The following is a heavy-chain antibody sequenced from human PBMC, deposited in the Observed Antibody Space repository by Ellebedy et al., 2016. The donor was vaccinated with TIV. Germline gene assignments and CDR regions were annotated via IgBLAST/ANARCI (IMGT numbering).Heavy chain of an antibody. CDR3: AGDAYGD. V-gene: IGHV3-21*01. Sequence: GESLKISXAASGFTFSSYSMNWVRQAPGKGLEWVSSISSSSGYIYYADSLKGRFTISRDNAKNSLYLQMNSLGADDKAVYYCAGDAYGDWGQGTLVTVSS. CDR2: ISSSSGYI. J-gene: IGHJ4*02. CDR1: GFTFSSYS. D-gene: IGHD2-21*01.